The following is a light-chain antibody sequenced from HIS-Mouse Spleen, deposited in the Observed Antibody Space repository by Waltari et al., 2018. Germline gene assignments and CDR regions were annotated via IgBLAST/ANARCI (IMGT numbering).Light chain of an antibody. Sequence: SYELTPPPSVSVSPGQTARITCSGAAFPTKYAYLYQQKSGQAPVLVTYEDSKRPSGIPERFSGSSSGTMATLTISGAQVEDEADYYCYSTDSSGNHRVFGGGTKLTVL. J-gene: IGLJ2*01. CDR1: AFPTKY. CDR3: YSTDSSGNHRV. CDR2: EDS. V-gene: IGLV3-10*01.